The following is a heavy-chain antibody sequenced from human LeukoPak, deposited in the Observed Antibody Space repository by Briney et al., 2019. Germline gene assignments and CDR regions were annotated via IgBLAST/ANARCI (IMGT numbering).Heavy chain of an antibody. J-gene: IGHJ4*02. D-gene: IGHD2-2*01. CDR1: GFTVSSNY. Sequence: GGSLRLSCAASGFTVSSNYMSWVRQAPGKGLEWVSVIYSGGSTYYADSVKGRFTISRDDSKNTLYLQMNSLRAEDTAVYYCARSRGLLCSSTSCSPNHFDYWGQGTLVTVSS. CDR2: IYSGGST. CDR3: ARSRGLLCSSTSCSPNHFDY. V-gene: IGHV3-53*01.